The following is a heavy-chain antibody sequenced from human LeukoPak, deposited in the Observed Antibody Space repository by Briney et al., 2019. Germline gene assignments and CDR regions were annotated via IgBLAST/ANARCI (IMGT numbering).Heavy chain of an antibody. CDR1: GGSISSYY. D-gene: IGHD3-22*01. J-gene: IGHJ4*02. Sequence: PSETLSLTCTVSGGSISSYYWSWIRQPPGKGLEWIGYIYYSGSTNYNPSLKSRVTISVDTSKNQFSLKLSSVTAADTAVYYCARTSYDSSGYYRLFDYWGQGTLVTVSS. V-gene: IGHV4-59*01. CDR2: IYYSGST. CDR3: ARTSYDSSGYYRLFDY.